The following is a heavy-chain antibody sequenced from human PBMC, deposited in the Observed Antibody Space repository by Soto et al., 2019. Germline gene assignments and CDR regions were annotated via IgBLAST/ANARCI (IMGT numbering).Heavy chain of an antibody. J-gene: IGHJ4*02. CDR3: ARDLGAAAAGPGFDY. Sequence: ASVKVSCKASGYTFTSYAMHWVRQAPGQRLEWMGWINAGNGNTKYSQKFQGRVTITRDTSASTAYMELSSLRSEDTAVYYCARDLGAAAAGPGFDYWGQGTLVTVSS. D-gene: IGHD6-13*01. V-gene: IGHV1-3*01. CDR1: GYTFTSYA. CDR2: INAGNGNT.